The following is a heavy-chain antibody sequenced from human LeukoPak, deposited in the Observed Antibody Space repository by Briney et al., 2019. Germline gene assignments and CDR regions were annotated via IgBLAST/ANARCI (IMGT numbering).Heavy chain of an antibody. CDR1: GGSISSHY. D-gene: IGHD3-22*01. V-gene: IGHV4-59*11. CDR2: IYYSGST. Sequence: PSETLSLTCTVSGGSISSHYWSWIRQPPGKGLEWIGYIYYSGSTNYNPSLKSRVTISVDTSKNRFSLKLSSVTAADTAVYYCARAGDSSGYYYRGAFDIWGQGTMVTVSS. CDR3: ARAGDSSGYYYRGAFDI. J-gene: IGHJ3*02.